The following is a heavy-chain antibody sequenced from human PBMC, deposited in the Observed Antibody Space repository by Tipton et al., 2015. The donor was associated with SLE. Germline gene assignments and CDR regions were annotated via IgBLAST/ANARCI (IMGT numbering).Heavy chain of an antibody. D-gene: IGHD6-25*01. V-gene: IGHV4-59*08. CDR3: AGHIAGAKGGFHY. J-gene: IGHJ4*02. CDR1: GGSLSGYY. Sequence: GLVKPSESLSLTCTVSGGSLSGYYWSWIRQPPGKGLEWIGYVYYSGSTKYNPSLKSRVTISSDTSRNQFSLKLTSVTAADTAVYYCAGHIAGAKGGFHYWGQGALVTVSS. CDR2: VYYSGST.